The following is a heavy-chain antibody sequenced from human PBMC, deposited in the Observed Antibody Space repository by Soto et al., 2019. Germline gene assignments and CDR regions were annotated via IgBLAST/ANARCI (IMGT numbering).Heavy chain of an antibody. D-gene: IGHD3-10*01. Sequence: EVQLEESGGGLVQPGGSLRLSCAASGFTFSSYWMTWVRQAPGKGLEWVANVKQDGGEEYYADSVRGRFTISRDNAQELLYLQMNSLRVEDTAVYYCARDPYDSDSGTYAAFDIWGRGTMVTVSS. CDR1: GFTFSSYW. CDR3: ARDPYDSDSGTYAAFDI. J-gene: IGHJ3*02. V-gene: IGHV3-7*01. CDR2: VKQDGGEE.